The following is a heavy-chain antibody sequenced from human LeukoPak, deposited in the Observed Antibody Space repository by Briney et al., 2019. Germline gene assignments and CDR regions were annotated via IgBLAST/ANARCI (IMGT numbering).Heavy chain of an antibody. CDR1: GGSISSYY. V-gene: IGHV4-59*01. CDR2: IYYSGST. J-gene: IGHJ6*03. Sequence: PSETLSLTCTVSGGSISSYYWSWIRQPPGKGLEWIGYIYYSGSTSYNPSLKSRVTISVDTSKNQFSLKLSSVTAADTAVYYCARLYYGDYPYYYYYMDVWGKGTTVTISS. CDR3: ARLYYGDYPYYYYYMDV. D-gene: IGHD4-17*01.